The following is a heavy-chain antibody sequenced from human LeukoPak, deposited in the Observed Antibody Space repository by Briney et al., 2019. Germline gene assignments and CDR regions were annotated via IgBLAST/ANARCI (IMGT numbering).Heavy chain of an antibody. CDR3: ARSYSSGWNIFDY. CDR2: IYYSGST. CDR1: GGSISSYY. J-gene: IGHJ4*02. Sequence: TSETLSLTCTVSGGSISSYYWSWLRQPPGKGLEWIGYIYYSGSTNYNPSLKSRVTISVDTSKNQFSLKLSSVTAADTAVYYCARSYSSGWNIFDYWGQGTLVTVSS. D-gene: IGHD6-19*01. V-gene: IGHV4-59*08.